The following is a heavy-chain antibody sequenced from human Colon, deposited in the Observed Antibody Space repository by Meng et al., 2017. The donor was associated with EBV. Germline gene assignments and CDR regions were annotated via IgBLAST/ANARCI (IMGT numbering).Heavy chain of an antibody. D-gene: IGHD3-10*01. CDR1: GGSFRDYY. CDR3: ARRGPSGNFSP. V-gene: IGHV4-34*01. Sequence: QEQLQQSGSGLLKPSETMSRSCAVYGGSFRDYYWTWIRHPPGKGLEWIGEIDHRGNTKYNPSLKSRVTISLDTSKKQFSLKVSSVTAADSAVYYCARRGPSGNFSPWSQGALVTVSS. CDR2: IDHRGNT. J-gene: IGHJ5*02.